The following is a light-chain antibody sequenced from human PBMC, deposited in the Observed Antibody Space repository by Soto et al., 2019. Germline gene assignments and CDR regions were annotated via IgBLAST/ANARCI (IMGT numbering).Light chain of an antibody. CDR2: DVS. Sequence: QSVLTQPRSVSGSPGQSVTISCTGTSSDIGNYNYVSWYQQYPGKAPKLIIYDVSKRPSGIPDRCFGSKFGNTASLTISGLHAEDEADYYCCSYAGSFVFVFGTGTKVTVL. CDR3: CSYAGSFVFV. V-gene: IGLV2-11*01. CDR1: SSDIGNYNY. J-gene: IGLJ1*01.